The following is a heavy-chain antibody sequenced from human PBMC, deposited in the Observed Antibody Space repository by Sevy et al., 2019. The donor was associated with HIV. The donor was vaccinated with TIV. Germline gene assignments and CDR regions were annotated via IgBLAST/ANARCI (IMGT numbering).Heavy chain of an antibody. V-gene: IGHV4-4*02. CDR3: ARGGETPRGFDP. D-gene: IGHD3-16*01. CDR2: IYHSGRT. Sequence: SETLSLTCAVSGGSISSVNWWHWVRQPPGKGLEWIGGIYHSGRTNYNPSLKSRVTISVDNSKNQFSLQLSSVTAADTAVYYCARGGETPRGFDPWGQGSLVTVSS. J-gene: IGHJ5*02. CDR1: GGSISSVNW.